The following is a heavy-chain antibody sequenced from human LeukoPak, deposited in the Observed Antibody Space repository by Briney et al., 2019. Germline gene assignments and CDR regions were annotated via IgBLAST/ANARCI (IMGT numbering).Heavy chain of an antibody. V-gene: IGHV4-39*07. J-gene: IGHJ5*02. Sequence: TSETLSLTCTVSGGSISSSSYYWGWIRQPPGKGLEWIGSIYHSGSTYYNPSLNSRVTISVDTSKNQFSLKLSSVTAADTAVYYCARAYSSSWYMNWFDPWGQGTLVTVSS. CDR3: ARAYSSSWYMNWFDP. CDR2: IYHSGST. D-gene: IGHD6-13*01. CDR1: GGSISSSSYY.